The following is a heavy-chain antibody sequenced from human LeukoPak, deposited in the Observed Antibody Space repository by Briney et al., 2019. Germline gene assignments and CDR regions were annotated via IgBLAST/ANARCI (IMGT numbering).Heavy chain of an antibody. V-gene: IGHV3-21*01. J-gene: IGHJ4*02. CDR3: ARGHYDVLAASYKWTPDY. D-gene: IGHD3-9*01. CDR2: ITSGGDYI. CDR1: GFTFNTFN. Sequence: TGGSLRLSCAASGFTFNTFNMNWVRQAPGKGLEWVSSITSGGDYIYYADSVKGRFTTSRDNAKNLLSLQLNSLRVEDTAVYYCARGHYDVLAASYKWTPDYWGQGTLVTVSS.